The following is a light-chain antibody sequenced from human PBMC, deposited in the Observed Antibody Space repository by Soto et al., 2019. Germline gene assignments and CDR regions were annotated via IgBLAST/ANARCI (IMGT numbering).Light chain of an antibody. Sequence: EVVMTQSGAALSVSPGERATLSCRASQTVSRNLAWYQQRPGQAPRLLIYDISNRAAGVPARFSGSGSETEFTLTIRSLQSEDFAVYFCQQYNNWPSFGQGTRLEIK. CDR2: DIS. V-gene: IGKV3-15*01. CDR3: QQYNNWPS. J-gene: IGKJ5*01. CDR1: QTVSRN.